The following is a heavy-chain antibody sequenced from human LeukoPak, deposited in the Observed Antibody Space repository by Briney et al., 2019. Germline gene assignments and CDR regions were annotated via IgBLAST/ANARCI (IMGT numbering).Heavy chain of an antibody. CDR3: ATCGYSYGPEAFDI. V-gene: IGHV4-30-2*01. CDR2: IHHSGST. Sequence: SETLSLTCAVSGGSISSGGYSWSWIRQPPGKGLEWIGYIHHSGSTYYNPSLKSRVTISVDRSKNQFSLKLSSVTAADTAVYYCATCGYSYGPEAFDIWGQGTMVTVSS. J-gene: IGHJ3*02. D-gene: IGHD5-18*01. CDR1: GGSISSGGYS.